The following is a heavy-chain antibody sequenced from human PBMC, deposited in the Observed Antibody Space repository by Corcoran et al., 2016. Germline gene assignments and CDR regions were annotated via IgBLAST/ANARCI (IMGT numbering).Heavy chain of an antibody. J-gene: IGHJ6*02. V-gene: IGHV1-18*01. Sequence: QVQLVQSGAEVKKPGSSVKVSCKASGGTFSSYGISWVRQAPGQGLEWMGWISAYNGNTNYAQKLQGRVTMTTDTSTSTAYMELRSLRSDDTAVYYCARDRPGGGITMVRGVIHYYYGMDVWGQGTTVTVSS. D-gene: IGHD3-10*01. CDR3: ARDRPGGGITMVRGVIHYYYGMDV. CDR2: ISAYNGNT. CDR1: GGTFSSYG.